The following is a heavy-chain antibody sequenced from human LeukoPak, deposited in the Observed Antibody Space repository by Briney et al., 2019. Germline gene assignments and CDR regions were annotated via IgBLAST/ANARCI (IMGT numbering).Heavy chain of an antibody. J-gene: IGHJ4*02. CDR3: ARRYYYDSSGLDY. CDR1: GGSISSSSYY. CDR2: IYYSGST. Sequence: KSSETLSLTCTVSGGSISSSSYYWGWIRQPPGKGLEWIGSIYYSGSTYYNRSLKSRVTISVDTSKNQFSLKLSSVTAADTAVYYCARRYYYDSSGLDYWGQGTLVTASS. V-gene: IGHV4-39*01. D-gene: IGHD3-22*01.